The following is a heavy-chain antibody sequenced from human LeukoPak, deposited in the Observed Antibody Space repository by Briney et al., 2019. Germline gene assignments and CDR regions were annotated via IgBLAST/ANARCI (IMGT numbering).Heavy chain of an antibody. V-gene: IGHV4-61*01. CDR1: GGSVRSGSYY. CDR3: ARWTSYYNYYGMDV. Sequence: PSETLSLTCTVSGGSVRSGSYYWSWIRQPPGKGLEWIGYIYYSGSTNYNPSLRSRVTISVDTSENQFSLKLSSVTAADTAVYYCARWTSYYNYYGMDVWGQGTTVTVSS. CDR2: IYYSGST. J-gene: IGHJ6*02. D-gene: IGHD3/OR15-3a*01.